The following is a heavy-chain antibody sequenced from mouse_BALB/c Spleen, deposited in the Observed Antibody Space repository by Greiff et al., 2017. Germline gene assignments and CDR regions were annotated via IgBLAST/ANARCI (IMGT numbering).Heavy chain of an antibody. CDR3: ARSGVPRAMDY. CDR2: IDPENGNT. D-gene: IGHD3-1*01. V-gene: IGHV14-1*02. Sequence: VQLKQSGAELVRPGALVKLSCKASGFNIKDHYMHWVKQRPEQGLEWIGWIDPENGNTIYDPKFQGKASITADTSSNTAYLQLSSLTSEDTAVYYCARSGVPRAMDYWGQGTSVTVSS. J-gene: IGHJ4*01. CDR1: GFNIKDHY.